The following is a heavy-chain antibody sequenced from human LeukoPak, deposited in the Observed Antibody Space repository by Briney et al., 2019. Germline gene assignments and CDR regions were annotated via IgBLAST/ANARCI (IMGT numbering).Heavy chain of an antibody. D-gene: IGHD3-3*01. Sequence: PGGSLRLSCAACGFTFSSYWMSWVRQAPGKGLEWVANIKQDGSEKYYVDSVKGRFTISRDNAKNSLYLQMNSLRAEDTAVYYCARDAYYDFWSGYPRYFDYWGQGTLVTVSS. CDR3: ARDAYYDFWSGYPRYFDY. CDR2: IKQDGSEK. J-gene: IGHJ4*02. CDR1: GFTFSSYW. V-gene: IGHV3-7*01.